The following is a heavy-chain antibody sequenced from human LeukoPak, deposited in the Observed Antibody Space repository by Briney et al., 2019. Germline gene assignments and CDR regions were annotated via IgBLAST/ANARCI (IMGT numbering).Heavy chain of an antibody. Sequence: GGSLRLSCAASGFTFSSCSMNWVRQAPGKGPEWVSYITSSSSTIYYADSVKGRFTISRDNAKNSLYLQMNSLRDEDAAVYYCVRIYNGFFDYWGQGTLVTVSS. J-gene: IGHJ4*02. CDR1: GFTFSSCS. CDR3: VRIYNGFFDY. V-gene: IGHV3-48*02. CDR2: ITSSSSTI. D-gene: IGHD5-12*01.